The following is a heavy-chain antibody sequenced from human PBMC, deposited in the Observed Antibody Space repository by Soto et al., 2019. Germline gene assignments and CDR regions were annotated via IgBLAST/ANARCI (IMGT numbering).Heavy chain of an antibody. J-gene: IGHJ3*02. Sequence: SSETLSLTCTVSGGSISSGGYYWSWIRQHPGKGLEWIGYIYYSGSTYYNPSLKSRVTISVDTSKNQFSLKLSSVTAADTAVYYCARHNYDFWSGPIPDAFDIWGQGTMVTVSS. CDR2: IYYSGST. D-gene: IGHD3-3*01. CDR3: ARHNYDFWSGPIPDAFDI. CDR1: GGSISSGGYY. V-gene: IGHV4-31*03.